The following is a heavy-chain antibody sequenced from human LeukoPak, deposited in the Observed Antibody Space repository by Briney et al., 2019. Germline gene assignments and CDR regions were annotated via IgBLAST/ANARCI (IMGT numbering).Heavy chain of an antibody. Sequence: GGSLRLSCAASAFTFSSYTMNWVRQAPGKGLEWVSSISITSDYIYYPDSMKGRFTISRDNAKNSLYLQMNSLRAEDTAVYYCARARSSGSHRVVNAFDVWGQGTMVTVSS. D-gene: IGHD1-26*01. CDR3: ARARSSGSHRVVNAFDV. CDR2: ISITSDYI. J-gene: IGHJ3*01. CDR1: AFTFSSYT. V-gene: IGHV3-21*01.